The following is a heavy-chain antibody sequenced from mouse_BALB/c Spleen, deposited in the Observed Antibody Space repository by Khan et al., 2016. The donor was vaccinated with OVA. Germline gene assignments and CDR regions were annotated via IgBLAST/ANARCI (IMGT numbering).Heavy chain of an antibody. CDR3: AREGDGGCLAY. CDR2: ISNRGTTP. CDR1: GFTFTDYY. D-gene: IGHD1-1*02. V-gene: IGHV5-12*02. Sequence: EVELVESGGGFMQPGGSLTLSCATSGFTFTDYYMYWVRQTPEKRLEWVAYISNRGTTPSYSDTVRGRFTISRDTAKNTPYLQMSRLKSEDTAMYCCAREGDGGCLAYWGQGTLVTVSA. J-gene: IGHJ3*01.